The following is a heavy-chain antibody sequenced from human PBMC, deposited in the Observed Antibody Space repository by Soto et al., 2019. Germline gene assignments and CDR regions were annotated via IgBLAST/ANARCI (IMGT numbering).Heavy chain of an antibody. D-gene: IGHD4-17*01. CDR2: ISGSGTNS. CDR1: GFAFNNYA. Sequence: GGSLRLSCAASGFAFNNYAMNWVRQAPGVGLEWVSSISGSGTNSYHADSVKGRFTISRDNSKNTVYLQMNSLTVEDTAIYYCAKSTVTRYPENHFYYYMDVWGKGTSVTVSS. J-gene: IGHJ6*03. V-gene: IGHV3-23*01. CDR3: AKSTVTRYPENHFYYYMDV.